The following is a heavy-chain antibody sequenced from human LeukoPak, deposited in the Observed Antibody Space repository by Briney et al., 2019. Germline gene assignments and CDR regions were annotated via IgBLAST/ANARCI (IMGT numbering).Heavy chain of an antibody. V-gene: IGHV4-34*01. Sequence: PSETLSLTCTVSGGSISSYYWSWIRQPPGKGLEWIGEINHSGSTNYNPSLKSRVTISVDTSKNQFSLKLSSVTAADTAVYYCARRGLRGDWGQGTLVTVSS. CDR3: ARRGLRGD. CDR2: INHSGST. J-gene: IGHJ4*02. CDR1: GGSISSYY. D-gene: IGHD3-16*01.